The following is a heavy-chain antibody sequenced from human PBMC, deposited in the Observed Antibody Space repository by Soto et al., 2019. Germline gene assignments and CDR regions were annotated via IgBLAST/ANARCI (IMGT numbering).Heavy chain of an antibody. CDR3: AREIRAPRASDH. J-gene: IGHJ4*02. V-gene: IGHV1-69*12. Sequence: QVQLVQSGAEVKRPGSSVRVSCKASGGTYSSYTFSWVRQAPGQGLEWMGGITPIFGTANYAQKFQGRVTITADDSTRTVYMELSSLRSEDTAMFYCAREIRAPRASDHWGQGTLVTVSS. CDR2: ITPIFGTA. CDR1: GGTYSSYT.